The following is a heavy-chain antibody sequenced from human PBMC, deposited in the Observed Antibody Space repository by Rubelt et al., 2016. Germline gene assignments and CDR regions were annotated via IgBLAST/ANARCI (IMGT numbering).Heavy chain of an antibody. CDR3: AKVPIRTVTSTFDY. Sequence: EVQLLESGGGLVQPGGSLRLSCAASGFTFSSYAMSWVRQAPGKGLEWVSAISGSGGSTYYADSVKGRLTSSRDDAKSTRYLQMNSLRAEDTAVYYCAKVPIRTVTSTFDYWGQGTLVTVSS. CDR1: GFTFSSYA. D-gene: IGHD4-17*01. V-gene: IGHV3-23*01. CDR2: ISGSGGST. J-gene: IGHJ4*02.